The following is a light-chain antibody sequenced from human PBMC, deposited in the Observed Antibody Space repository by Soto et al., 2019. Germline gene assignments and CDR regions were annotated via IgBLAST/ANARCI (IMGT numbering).Light chain of an antibody. Sequence: IVLTQSPGTLSLSPGERATLSCRASQSVSSSSLAWYQQKPGQAPRFLIYGASTRATGIPDRFSGTGSGTDFTLTISRLEPEDFAVYYCQQYGTSPTTFGQGTKVDSK. CDR2: GAS. CDR3: QQYGTSPTT. J-gene: IGKJ1*01. CDR1: QSVSSSS. V-gene: IGKV3-20*01.